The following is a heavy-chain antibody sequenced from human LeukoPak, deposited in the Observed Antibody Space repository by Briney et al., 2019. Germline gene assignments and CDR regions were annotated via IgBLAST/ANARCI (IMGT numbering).Heavy chain of an antibody. CDR3: ARGPIIIVPAALDY. CDR1: GFTFSSYW. V-gene: IGHV3-74*01. CDR2: INSDGAT. Sequence: SGGSLRLSCAASGFTFSSYWMHWVRQAPGKGLVWVSRINSDGATSYADSVKGRFTISRDNVKNTLYLQMNSLRAEDTAVYYCARGPIIIVPAALDYWGQGTLVTVSS. D-gene: IGHD2-2*01. J-gene: IGHJ4*02.